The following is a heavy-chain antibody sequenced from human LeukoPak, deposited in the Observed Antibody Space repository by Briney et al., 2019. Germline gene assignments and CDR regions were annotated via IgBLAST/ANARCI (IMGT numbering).Heavy chain of an antibody. CDR1: GFTFSSYW. CDR3: ARLRITMESYAFDI. Sequence: PGGSLRLSCAASGFTFSSYWMSWVRQAPGKGLEWVANIKQDVSEKHYVGSVKGRFTISRDNAENSLYLQMNSLRAEDTAVYYCARLRITMESYAFDIWGQGTMVTVSS. CDR2: IKQDVSEK. J-gene: IGHJ3*02. V-gene: IGHV3-7*01. D-gene: IGHD3-10*01.